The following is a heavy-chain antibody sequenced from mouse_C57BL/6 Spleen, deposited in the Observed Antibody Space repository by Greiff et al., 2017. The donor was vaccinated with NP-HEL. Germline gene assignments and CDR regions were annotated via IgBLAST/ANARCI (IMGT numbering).Heavy chain of an antibody. D-gene: IGHD2-4*01. J-gene: IGHJ2*01. Sequence: ESGPGLVKPSQSLSLTCSVTGYSITSGYYWNWIRQFPGNKLEWMGYISYDGSNNYNPSLKNRISITRDTSKNQFFLKLNSVTTEDTATYYCARERGSTMITTKGYCDYWGQGTTLTVSS. CDR2: ISYDGSN. CDR1: GYSITSGYY. CDR3: ARERGSTMITTKGYCDY. V-gene: IGHV3-6*01.